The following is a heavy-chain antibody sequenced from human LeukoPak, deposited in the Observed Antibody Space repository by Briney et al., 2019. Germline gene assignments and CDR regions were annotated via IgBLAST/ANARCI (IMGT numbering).Heavy chain of an antibody. CDR1: GGSLNDYL. J-gene: IGHJ4*02. D-gene: IGHD2/OR15-2a*01. V-gene: IGHV4-34*01. Sequence: SETLSLTCAVYGGSLNDYLWSWIRQPPGQGLEWIGEVGHSGTTNYNPSLKSRVTISVDTSKNQFSLKLTSVTAADTAVYYCARLNSYFDYWGQGTLVTVSS. CDR3: ARLNSYFDY. CDR2: VGHSGTT.